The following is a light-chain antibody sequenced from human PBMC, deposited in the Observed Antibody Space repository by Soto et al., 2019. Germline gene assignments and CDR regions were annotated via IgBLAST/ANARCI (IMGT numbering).Light chain of an antibody. Sequence: EIVLTQSPGTLSLSPGERATLSCRASQSVSRDLAWYKQKPGQAPRLLIYDASNRATGIPARFSGSGSGTDFTLTISSLQPEDFSLYYCQQRSNWPLITFGQGTRLEIK. CDR1: QSVSRD. V-gene: IGKV3-11*01. CDR3: QQRSNWPLIT. J-gene: IGKJ5*01. CDR2: DAS.